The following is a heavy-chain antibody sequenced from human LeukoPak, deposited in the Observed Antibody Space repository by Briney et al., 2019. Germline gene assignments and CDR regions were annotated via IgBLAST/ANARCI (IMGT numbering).Heavy chain of an antibody. V-gene: IGHV4-4*02. D-gene: IGHD2-8*01. CDR2: IYHSGST. CDR1: GGSISSSNW. Sequence: SGTLSLTCAVSGGSISSSNWWSWVRQPPGKGLEWIGEIYHSGSTNYNPSLKSRVIISVDKSKNQFSLKLSSVTAADTAVYYCARRWDCTNGVCYTKFDYWGQGTLVTVSS. CDR3: ARRWDCTNGVCYTKFDY. J-gene: IGHJ4*02.